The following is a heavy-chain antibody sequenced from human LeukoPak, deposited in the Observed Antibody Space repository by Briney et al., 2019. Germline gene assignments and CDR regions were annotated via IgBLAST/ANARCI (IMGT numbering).Heavy chain of an antibody. CDR2: IRSKANSYAT. J-gene: IGHJ4*02. CDR1: GFTFSGSA. V-gene: IGHV3-73*01. Sequence: GGSLRLSCAASGFTFSGSAMHWVRQASGKGLEWVGRIRSKANSYATAYAASVKGRFTISRDDSKNTAYLQMNSLKTEDTAVYYCTRPLYCSSTSCYTDYWGQGTLVTVSS. CDR3: TRPLYCSSTSCYTDY. D-gene: IGHD2-2*02.